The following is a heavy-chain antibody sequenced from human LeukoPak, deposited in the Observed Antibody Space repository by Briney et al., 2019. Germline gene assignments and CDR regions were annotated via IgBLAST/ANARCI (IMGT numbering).Heavy chain of an antibody. Sequence: AGSLSLSCAVSGVTFSGYSMSWVRQAPGKGLEWVGQIKEDGGEKHYVDPVKGGFTISRDNAKNSLYLQMNSLRAEDTAMYYCVRDRGYCSGGTCYALWDYWGQGTLVTVSS. V-gene: IGHV3-7*01. D-gene: IGHD2-15*01. CDR1: GVTFSGYS. J-gene: IGHJ4*02. CDR3: VRDRGYCSGGTCYALWDY. CDR2: IKEDGGEK.